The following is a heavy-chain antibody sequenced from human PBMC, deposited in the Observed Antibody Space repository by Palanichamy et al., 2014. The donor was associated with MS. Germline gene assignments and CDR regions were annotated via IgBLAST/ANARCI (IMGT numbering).Heavy chain of an antibody. Sequence: QVQLVESGGGVVQPGRSLRLSCAASGFTFSSYGMHWVRQAPGKGLEWVAVIWYDGSNKYYADSVKGRFTISRDNSKNTLYLQMNSLRAEDTAVYYCARSLIVVVPAARTSLYYGMDVWGQGTTVTVSS. CDR1: GFTFSSYG. J-gene: IGHJ6*02. CDR3: ARSLIVVVPAARTSLYYGMDV. CDR2: IWYDGSNK. D-gene: IGHD2-2*01. V-gene: IGHV3-33*01.